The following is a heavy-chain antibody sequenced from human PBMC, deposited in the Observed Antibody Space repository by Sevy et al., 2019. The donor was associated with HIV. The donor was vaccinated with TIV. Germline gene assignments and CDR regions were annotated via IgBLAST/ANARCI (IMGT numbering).Heavy chain of an antibody. Sequence: SETLSLTCAVSGGSISTDLYSWNWIRQPPWKGLEWIGYIFHSGNTYYNPSLKSRVTISIDRSKNQFSLNLSSVTAADTAVYYCARSSSAYPYHFDYWGQGTLVTVSS. CDR1: GGSISTDLYS. J-gene: IGHJ4*02. CDR3: ARSSSAYPYHFDY. CDR2: IFHSGNT. V-gene: IGHV4-30-2*01.